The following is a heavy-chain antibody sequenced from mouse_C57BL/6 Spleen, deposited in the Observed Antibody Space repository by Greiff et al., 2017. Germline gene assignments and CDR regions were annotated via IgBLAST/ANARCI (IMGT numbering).Heavy chain of an antibody. D-gene: IGHD2-10*01. Sequence: VQLQQSGAELVRPGTSVKVSCKASGYAFTNSLIEWVKQRPGQGLEWIGVINPGSGGTTYNEKFKGKATLTADKSSSTAYMQLSSLTSEDSAVYFCARAGLLYYFDYWGQGTTLTVSS. CDR2: INPGSGGT. CDR1: GYAFTNSL. CDR3: ARAGLLYYFDY. V-gene: IGHV1-54*01. J-gene: IGHJ2*01.